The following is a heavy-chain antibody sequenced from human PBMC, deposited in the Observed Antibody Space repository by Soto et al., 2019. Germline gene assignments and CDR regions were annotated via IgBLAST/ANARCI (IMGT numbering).Heavy chain of an antibody. CDR3: AREMTAYDYVWGSKKVGGCDY. V-gene: IGHV1-69*12. J-gene: IGHJ4*02. Sequence: QVQLVQSGAEVKNPGCSVKVSCKASGGTFSSYAISWVRQAPGKGIEWMGGLIPIFGTANYAQKFQGRVTITEDESTSTAYLGLSSLRSEDTAVYYCAREMTAYDYVWGSKKVGGCDYWGQGTLVTVAS. CDR2: LIPIFGTA. CDR1: GGTFSSYA. D-gene: IGHD3-16*01.